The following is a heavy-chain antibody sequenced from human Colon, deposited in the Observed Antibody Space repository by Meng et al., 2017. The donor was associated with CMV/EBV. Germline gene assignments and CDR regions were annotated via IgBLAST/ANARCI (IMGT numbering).Heavy chain of an antibody. CDR2: IQSDGINT. V-gene: IGHV3-30*02. J-gene: IGHJ3*02. D-gene: IGHD2-21*01. CDR1: GFTISSYA. Sequence: GESLKISCAASGFTISSYAMTWVRQAPGKGLEWVTFIQSDGINTHYADSVKGRFTISRDNSMNTLYLQLHSLRSEDTAVYYCAKDKGTYYFDIWGQGTMVTVSS. CDR3: AKDKGTYYFDI.